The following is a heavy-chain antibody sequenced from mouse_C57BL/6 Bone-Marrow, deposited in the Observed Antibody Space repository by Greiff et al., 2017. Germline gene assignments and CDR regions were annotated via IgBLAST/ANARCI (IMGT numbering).Heavy chain of an antibody. D-gene: IGHD1-1*01. Sequence: EVQLQQSGPGMVKPSQSLSLTCTVTGYSITSGYDWHWIRHFPGNYLEWMGYISYSGSTKYTPSLKSRISITHDTSKNHFVLKLNSVTTDDTATYYWAREELQYYGRGAMDYWGQGTSVTVSS. CDR3: AREELQYYGRGAMDY. V-gene: IGHV3-1*01. CDR1: GYSITSGYD. CDR2: ISYSGST. J-gene: IGHJ4*01.